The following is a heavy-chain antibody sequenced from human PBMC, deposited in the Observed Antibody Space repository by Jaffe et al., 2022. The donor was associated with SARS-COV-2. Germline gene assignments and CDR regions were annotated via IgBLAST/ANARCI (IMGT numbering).Heavy chain of an antibody. CDR1: GFTFSSYE. CDR3: ARETAGWGDYVYYYYGMDV. CDR2: ISSSGSTI. J-gene: IGHJ6*02. V-gene: IGHV3-48*03. Sequence: EVQLVESGGGLVQPGGSLRLSCAASGFTFSSYEMNWVRQAPGKGLEWVSYISSSGSTIYYADSVKGRFTISRDNAKNSLYLQMNSLRAEDTAVYYCARETAGWGDYVYYYYGMDVWGQGTTVTVSS. D-gene: IGHD4-17*01.